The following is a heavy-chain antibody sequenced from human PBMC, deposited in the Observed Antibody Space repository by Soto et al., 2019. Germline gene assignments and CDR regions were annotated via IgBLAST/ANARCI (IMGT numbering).Heavy chain of an antibody. CDR3: ARGETNDNWFDP. V-gene: IGHV4-59*08. J-gene: IGHJ5*02. CDR1: GGSISSYY. Sequence: PSETLSLTCTVSGGSISSYYWSWIRQPPGKGLEWIGYIYYSGSTYYNPSLKSRVTISVDTSKNQFSLKLSSVTAADTAVYYCARGETNDNWFDPWGQGTLVTVSS. CDR2: IYYSGST. D-gene: IGHD1-7*01.